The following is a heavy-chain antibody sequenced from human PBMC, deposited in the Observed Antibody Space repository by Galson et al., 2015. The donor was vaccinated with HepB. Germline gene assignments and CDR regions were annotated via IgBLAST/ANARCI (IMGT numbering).Heavy chain of an antibody. CDR2: ISSSSSYT. Sequence: SLRLSCAASGFTFSDYYMSWIRQAPGKGLEWVSYISSSSSYTNYADSVKGRFTISRDNAKNSLYLQMNSLRAEDTAVYYCASGSEYSSSWYDYWGQGTLVTVSS. J-gene: IGHJ4*02. CDR1: GFTFSDYY. D-gene: IGHD6-13*01. V-gene: IGHV3-11*03. CDR3: ASGSEYSSSWYDY.